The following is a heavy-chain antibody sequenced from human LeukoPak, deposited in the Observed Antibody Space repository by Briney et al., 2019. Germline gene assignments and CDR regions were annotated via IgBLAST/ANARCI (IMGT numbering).Heavy chain of an antibody. CDR1: GFTVGNNY. J-gene: IGHJ4*02. CDR3: ARGTSHCFDY. CDR2: IYSGGTT. Sequence: GGSLRLSCAASGFTVGNNYMNWVRQAPGKGLEWVSLIYSGGTTYYADSVKGRFTISRDSSKNTLYVQMISLRAEDTAVYYCARGTSHCFDYWGQGALVTVSS. V-gene: IGHV3-66*01.